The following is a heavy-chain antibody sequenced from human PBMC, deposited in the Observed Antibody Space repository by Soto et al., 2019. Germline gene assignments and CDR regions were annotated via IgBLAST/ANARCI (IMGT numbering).Heavy chain of an antibody. Sequence: SETLSLSCTVSGGSISSSSYYWGWIRQPPGKGLEWIGYIYYSGSTNYNPSLKSRVTISVDRSKNQFSLKLSSVTAADTAVYYCARVPDRWGQGTLVTVSS. CDR3: ARVPDR. CDR1: GGSISSSSYY. V-gene: IGHV4-61*05. J-gene: IGHJ5*02. CDR2: IYYSGST. D-gene: IGHD2-2*01.